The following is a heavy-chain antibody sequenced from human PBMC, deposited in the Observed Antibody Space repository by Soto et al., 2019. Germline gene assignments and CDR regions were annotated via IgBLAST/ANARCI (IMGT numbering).Heavy chain of an antibody. V-gene: IGHV1-69*01. CDR3: ALRGTDMVTTLYYYYGMDV. D-gene: IGHD5-18*01. J-gene: IGHJ6*02. Sequence: QVQLVQSGAEVKKPGSSVKVSCKASGGTFSSYAISWVRQAPGQGLEWMGGIIPIFGTANYAQKFQGRVTNTADESTSTAYMELSSLRSEDTAVYYCALRGTDMVTTLYYYYGMDVWGQGTTVTVSS. CDR2: IIPIFGTA. CDR1: GGTFSSYA.